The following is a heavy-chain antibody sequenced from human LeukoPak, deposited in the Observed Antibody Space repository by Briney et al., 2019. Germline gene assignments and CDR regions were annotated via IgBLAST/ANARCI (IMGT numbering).Heavy chain of an antibody. CDR2: IHYSGTT. CDR1: GGSTSTYY. CDR3: ARMGGYSGYATH. J-gene: IGHJ4*02. D-gene: IGHD5-12*01. Sequence: KPSETLSLTCTVSGGSTSTYYWSWIRQPPGKGLEWIGYIHYSGTTNYNPSLKNRVTISLDTSKNQFSLNLGSVTAADTAVYFCARMGGYSGYATHWGQGTLVTVSS. V-gene: IGHV4-59*08.